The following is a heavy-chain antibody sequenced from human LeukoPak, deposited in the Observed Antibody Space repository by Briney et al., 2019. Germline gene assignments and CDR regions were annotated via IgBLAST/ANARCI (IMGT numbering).Heavy chain of an antibody. CDR2: IYSGGNT. Sequence: GGSLRLSCAASGFTVSNNYMNWVRQAPGKGLEWVSVIYSGGNTYYADSVKGRFTISRDNSKNTLYLQMNSLRAEDTAVYYCAKYSGSYYDPFDYWGQGTLVTVSS. D-gene: IGHD1-26*01. CDR1: GFTVSNNY. V-gene: IGHV3-53*01. J-gene: IGHJ4*02. CDR3: AKYSGSYYDPFDY.